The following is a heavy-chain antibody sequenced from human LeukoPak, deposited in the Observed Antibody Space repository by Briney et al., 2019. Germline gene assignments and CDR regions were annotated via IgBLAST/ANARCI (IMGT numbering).Heavy chain of an antibody. CDR3: ARAVRVHYGSETYYGHLFDY. V-gene: IGHV4-59*01. Sequence: SETLSLTCTVSGGSISSYYWNWIRQPPGKGLEWIGYIDYSESTNYNPSLKSRVTISVDAPKNQFSLKLSSVTAADTAVYYCARAVRVHYGSETYYGHLFDYGAQGTLV. D-gene: IGHD3-10*01. J-gene: IGHJ4*02. CDR1: GGSISSYY. CDR2: IDYSEST.